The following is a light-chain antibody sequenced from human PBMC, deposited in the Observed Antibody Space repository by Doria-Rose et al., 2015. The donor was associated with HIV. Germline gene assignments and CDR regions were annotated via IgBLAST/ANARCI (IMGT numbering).Light chain of an antibody. CDR1: QSFSSTY. Sequence: TQSPGTLSLSPGERATLSRRASQSFSSTYLAWYQHNPGQAPSLLIYDGSTRATGIPDMCSASGSGTDVTLTINRLEPEDFALYYCHQYGTSWTFGQGTKVEI. J-gene: IGKJ1*01. CDR3: HQYGTSWT. CDR2: DGS. V-gene: IGKV3-20*01.